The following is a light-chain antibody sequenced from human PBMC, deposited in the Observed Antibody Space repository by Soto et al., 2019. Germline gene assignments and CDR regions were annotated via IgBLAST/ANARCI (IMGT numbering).Light chain of an antibody. CDR3: QQTYSIPYT. Sequence: DIQMTQSPSSLSASVEDRVTITCRASQSISNYLNWYQQKPGKAPNLLIYAAFSLQSGVPSRFGGSGSGTDFTLTISSLQPEDFATYYCQQTYSIPYTFGQGTTLEIK. J-gene: IGKJ2*01. CDR1: QSISNY. V-gene: IGKV1-39*01. CDR2: AAF.